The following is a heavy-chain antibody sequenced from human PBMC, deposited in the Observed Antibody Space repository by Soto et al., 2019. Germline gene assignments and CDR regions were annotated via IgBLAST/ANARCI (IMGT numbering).Heavy chain of an antibody. CDR3: ARHETGTYYYGSGSYPFDY. J-gene: IGHJ4*02. CDR1: GGSISSSSYY. D-gene: IGHD3-10*01. Sequence: QLQLQESGPGLVKPSETLSLTCTVSGGSISSSSYYWGWIRQPPEKGLEWIGSIYYSGSTYYNPSLKSRVTISVDTSKNQFSLKLSSVTAADTAVYYCARHETGTYYYGSGSYPFDYWGQGTLVTVSS. V-gene: IGHV4-39*01. CDR2: IYYSGST.